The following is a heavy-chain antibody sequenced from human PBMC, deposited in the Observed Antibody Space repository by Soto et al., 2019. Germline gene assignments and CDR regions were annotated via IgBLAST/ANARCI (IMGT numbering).Heavy chain of an antibody. J-gene: IGHJ4*02. CDR2: ISYDGSNK. CDR3: AKDRLGPFYGDQPTPNDY. CDR1: GFTFSSYC. V-gene: IGHV3-30*18. Sequence: GGSLRLSCAASGFTFSSYCMHWVRQAPGKGLEWVAVISYDGSNKYYADSVKGRFTISRDNSKNTLYLQMNSLRAEDTAVYYCAKDRLGPFYGDQPTPNDYWGQGTLVTVSS. D-gene: IGHD4-17*01.